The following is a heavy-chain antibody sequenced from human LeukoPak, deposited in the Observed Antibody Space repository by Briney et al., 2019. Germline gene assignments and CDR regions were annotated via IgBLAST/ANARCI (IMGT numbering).Heavy chain of an antibody. CDR3: ARHFSGAAAPLPFDY. Sequence: SETLSLTCTVSGDSISGYYWSWIRQPPGKGLEWIGYTYYSGSTNYNPSLKSRVTISVDTSKNQFSLKLSSVTAADTAVYYCARHFSGAAAPLPFDYWGQGTLVTVSS. CDR1: GDSISGYY. CDR2: TYYSGST. V-gene: IGHV4-59*08. D-gene: IGHD6-13*01. J-gene: IGHJ4*02.